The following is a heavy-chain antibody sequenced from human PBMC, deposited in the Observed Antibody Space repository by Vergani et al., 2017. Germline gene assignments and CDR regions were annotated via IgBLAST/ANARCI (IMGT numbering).Heavy chain of an antibody. J-gene: IGHJ4*02. CDR1: GFTFSNFG. D-gene: IGHD2-21*02. V-gene: IGHV3-30*02. CDR3: AKYLRDSTDGFPDS. Sequence: QVQLVESAGGVVQPGGSLRLSCAESGFTFSNFGMHWIRQAPGKGLEWLAYIGKDGINTRYRDAWKGRFTVSRDNSKDILYLRMDSLRSEDTALYYRAKYLRDSTDGFPDSWGPGTLVIVSS. CDR2: IGKDGINT.